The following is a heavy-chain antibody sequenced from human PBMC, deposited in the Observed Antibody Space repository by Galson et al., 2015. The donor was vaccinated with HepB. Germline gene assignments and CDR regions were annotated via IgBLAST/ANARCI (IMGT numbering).Heavy chain of an antibody. D-gene: IGHD3-10*01. Sequence: SVKVSCKASGYTFTSYGISWVRQAPGQGLEWMGWISAYNGNTNYTQKLQGRVTMTTDTSTSTAYMELRSLRSDDTAVYYCARDFGDTMVRGVIITGWFDPWGQGTLVTVSS. CDR2: ISAYNGNT. CDR3: ARDFGDTMVRGVIITGWFDP. CDR1: GYTFTSYG. J-gene: IGHJ5*02. V-gene: IGHV1-18*04.